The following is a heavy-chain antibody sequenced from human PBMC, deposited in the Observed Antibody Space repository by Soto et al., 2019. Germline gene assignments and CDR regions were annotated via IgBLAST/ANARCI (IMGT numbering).Heavy chain of an antibody. CDR3: ATPMYYYGWGNWFPP. D-gene: IGHD3-10*01. CDR1: GGSISSGGYY. V-gene: IGHV4-31*03. CDR2: IYYSGST. J-gene: IGHJ5*02. Sequence: SETLSLTCTVSGGSISSGGYYWSWIRQHPGKGLEWIGYIYYSGSTYYNPSLKSRVTISVDTSKNQFSLKLSSVTAADTAVYYCATPMYYYGWGNWFPPWGQGPLVPVSS.